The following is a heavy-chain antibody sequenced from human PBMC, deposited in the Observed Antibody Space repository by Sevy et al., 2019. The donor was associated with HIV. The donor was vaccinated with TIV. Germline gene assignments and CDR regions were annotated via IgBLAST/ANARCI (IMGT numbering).Heavy chain of an antibody. CDR3: ARISYYYYYMDV. Sequence: ASVKVSCKASGYTFTSYGISWVRQAPGQGLEWMGWISAYNGNTNYAQKLQGRVTMTTDTSTGKAYMEVRSLRSDDTAVYYCARISYYYYYMDVWGKGTTVTVSS. CDR2: ISAYNGNT. V-gene: IGHV1-18*04. J-gene: IGHJ6*03. CDR1: GYTFTSYG.